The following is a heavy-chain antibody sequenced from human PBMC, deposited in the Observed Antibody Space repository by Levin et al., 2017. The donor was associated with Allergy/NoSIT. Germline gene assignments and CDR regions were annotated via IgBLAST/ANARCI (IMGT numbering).Heavy chain of an antibody. J-gene: IGHJ3*01. V-gene: IGHV3-15*01. CDR2: IKSKTEGGTT. D-gene: IGHD3-9*01. Sequence: GGSLRLSCEASGFTFRTAWMSWVRQAPGKGLEWVGRIKSKTEGGTTEYAAPVKGRFTISRDDSKDTLYLQMNSLKTEDTAVYYCIRVGYDILTGYYLEWGQGTLVTVSS. CDR1: GFTFRTAW. CDR3: IRVGYDILTGYYLE.